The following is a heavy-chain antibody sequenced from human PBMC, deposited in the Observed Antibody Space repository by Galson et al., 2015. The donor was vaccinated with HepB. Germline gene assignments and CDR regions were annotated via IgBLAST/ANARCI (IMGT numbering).Heavy chain of an antibody. D-gene: IGHD4-11*01. V-gene: IGHV1-2*02. Sequence: SVKVSCKASGYTFTGYYMHWVRQAPGQGLEWMGWINPNSGGTNYAQKFQGRVTMTRDTSISTAYMELSRLRSDDTAVYYCARDASFYSNYYYYYYYYMDVWGKGTTVTVSS. CDR2: INPNSGGT. J-gene: IGHJ6*03. CDR3: ARDASFYSNYYYYYYYYMDV. CDR1: GYTFTGYY.